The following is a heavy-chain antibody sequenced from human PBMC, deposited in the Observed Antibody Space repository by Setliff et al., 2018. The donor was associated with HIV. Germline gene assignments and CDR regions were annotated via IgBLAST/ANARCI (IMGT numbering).Heavy chain of an antibody. CDR2: INPNSGNM. D-gene: IGHD4-17*01. CDR3: ARGSFFGDYGNYYYYALDV. Sequence: ASVKVSCKASGYTFTSYDINWVRQATGQGLEWMAWINPNSGNMDYAQKFQGRVTMTKNTSISTAYLELSSLRSEDTAVYYCARGSFFGDYGNYYYYALDVWGQGTTVTVSS. CDR1: GYTFTSYD. V-gene: IGHV1-8*01. J-gene: IGHJ6*02.